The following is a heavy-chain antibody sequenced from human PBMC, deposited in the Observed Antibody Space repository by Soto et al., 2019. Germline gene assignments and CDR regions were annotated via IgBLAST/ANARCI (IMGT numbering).Heavy chain of an antibody. CDR2: IIPIFGTA. J-gene: IGHJ6*02. V-gene: IGHV1-69*12. Sequence: QVQLVQSGAEVKKPGSSVKVSCKASGGTFSSYAISWVRQAPGQGLEWMGGIIPIFGTATYAQKFQGRVTITADESTSTAYMELSSLRSEDTAVYYCARDQAPDGYNRHDYGMDVWGQGTTVTVSS. CDR1: GGTFSSYA. CDR3: ARDQAPDGYNRHDYGMDV. D-gene: IGHD5-12*01.